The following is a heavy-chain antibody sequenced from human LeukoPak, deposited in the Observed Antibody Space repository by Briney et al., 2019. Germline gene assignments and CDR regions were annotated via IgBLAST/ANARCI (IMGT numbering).Heavy chain of an antibody. CDR3: ARGQYFDWFGGGTDY. V-gene: IGHV1-8*01. J-gene: IGHJ4*02. CDR1: GYTFTSYD. CDR2: MNPNSGNT. Sequence: VASVKVSCKASGYTFTSYDINWVRQATGQGLEWMGWMNPNSGNTGYAQKFQGRVTMTRNTSISTAYMGLSSLRSGDTAVYYCARGQYFDWFGGGTDYWGQGTLVTVSS. D-gene: IGHD3-9*01.